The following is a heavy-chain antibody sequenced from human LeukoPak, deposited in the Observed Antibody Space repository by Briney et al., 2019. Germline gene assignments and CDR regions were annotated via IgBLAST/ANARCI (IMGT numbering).Heavy chain of an antibody. Sequence: GGSLRLSCAASGFTFSSYAMSWVRQAPGKGLEWVSSISSSSSYIYYADSVKGRFTISRDNAKNSLYLQMNSLRAEDTAVYYCARDQKIAVAGSGPRAYYFDYWGQGTLVTVSS. CDR3: ARDQKIAVAGSGPRAYYFDY. J-gene: IGHJ4*02. CDR2: ISSSSSYI. V-gene: IGHV3-21*01. D-gene: IGHD6-19*01. CDR1: GFTFSSYA.